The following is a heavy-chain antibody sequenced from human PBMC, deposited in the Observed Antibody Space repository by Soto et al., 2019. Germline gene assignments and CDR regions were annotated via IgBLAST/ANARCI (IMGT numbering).Heavy chain of an antibody. V-gene: IGHV3-33*01. CDR3: ARDASYYSLWSGYYPSRNGMDV. Sequence: QVQGGESGGGVVQPGRSLRLSCAASGFTFSSFGMHWVRQAPGKGLEWVSLIWYDGSKKSYGDSVKGRFTISRDNSRNTVYLQMNSLRADDTAVYYCARDASYYSLWSGYYPSRNGMDVWGQGTTVTVSS. CDR2: IWYDGSKK. D-gene: IGHD3-3*01. J-gene: IGHJ6*02. CDR1: GFTFSSFG.